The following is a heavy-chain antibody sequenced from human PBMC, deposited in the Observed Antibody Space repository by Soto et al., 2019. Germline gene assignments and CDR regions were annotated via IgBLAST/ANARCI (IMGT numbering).Heavy chain of an antibody. CDR3: ARMSIAAAGMFPAWFDP. D-gene: IGHD6-13*01. Sequence: QVQLVQSGAEVKKPGSSVKVSCKASGGTFSSYAISWVRQAPGQGLEWMGGIIPIFGTANYAQKFQGRVTITADESTSKAYMELSSLRSEDTAVYYCARMSIAAAGMFPAWFDPWGQGTLVTVSS. J-gene: IGHJ5*02. CDR1: GGTFSSYA. V-gene: IGHV1-69*01. CDR2: IIPIFGTA.